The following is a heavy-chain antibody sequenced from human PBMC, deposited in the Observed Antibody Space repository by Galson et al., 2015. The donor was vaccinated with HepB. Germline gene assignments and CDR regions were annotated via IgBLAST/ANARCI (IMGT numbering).Heavy chain of an antibody. CDR3: ARDLITGTTGYDY. D-gene: IGHD1-7*01. J-gene: IGHJ4*02. CDR2: ISYDGGNK. Sequence: SLRLSCAASGFTFSSYAMHWVRQAPGKGLEWVAVISYDGGNKYYADSVKGRFTISRDNSKNTLYLQMNSLRAEDTAVYYCARDLITGTTGYDYWGQGTLVTVSS. CDR1: GFTFSSYA. V-gene: IGHV3-30-3*01.